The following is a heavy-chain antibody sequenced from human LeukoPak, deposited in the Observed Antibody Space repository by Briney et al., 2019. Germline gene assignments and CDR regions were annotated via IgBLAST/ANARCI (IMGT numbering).Heavy chain of an antibody. CDR3: ARGIAARHYYYYYMDV. J-gene: IGHJ6*03. CDR2: INHSGST. Sequence: MPSETLSPTCAVYGGSFSGYYWSWISQPPGKGLEWIGEINHSGSTNYNPSLKSRVTISVDTSKNQFSLKLSSVTAADTAVYYCARGIAARHYYYYYMDVWGKGTTVTVSS. V-gene: IGHV4-34*01. D-gene: IGHD6-6*01. CDR1: GGSFSGYY.